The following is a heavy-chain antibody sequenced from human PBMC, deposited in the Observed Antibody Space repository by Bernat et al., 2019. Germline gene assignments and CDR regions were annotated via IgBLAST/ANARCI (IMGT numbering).Heavy chain of an antibody. D-gene: IGHD5-12*01. CDR3: ARDKDGGYAFDY. V-gene: IGHV3-64*01. J-gene: IGHJ4*02. Sequence: EVELVESGGGLVQPGGSLRLSCAASGFNFNIYAMHWVRQAPGKGLEFLSSVLGNGTKPQYASSVKGRFTISRDNSKNTLYLQMGSLRPDDTALYYCARDKDGGYAFDYWGQGTLVTVSS. CDR2: VLGNGTKP. CDR1: GFNFNIYA.